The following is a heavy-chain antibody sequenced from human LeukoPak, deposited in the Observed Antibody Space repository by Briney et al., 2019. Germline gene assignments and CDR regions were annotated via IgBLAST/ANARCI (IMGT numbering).Heavy chain of an antibody. J-gene: IGHJ4*02. D-gene: IGHD6-19*01. CDR1: GFTFGTFW. V-gene: IGHV3-7*05. CDR3: ARGHSSAWYVDYFDY. Sequence: GGSLRLSCAASGFTFGTFWMSWVRQAPGKGLEWVANIKQDGSETFYVDSVKGRFTISRDNAKDSLYLQMNSLRAEDTALYYCARGHSSAWYVDYFDYWGQATLVTVSS. CDR2: IKQDGSET.